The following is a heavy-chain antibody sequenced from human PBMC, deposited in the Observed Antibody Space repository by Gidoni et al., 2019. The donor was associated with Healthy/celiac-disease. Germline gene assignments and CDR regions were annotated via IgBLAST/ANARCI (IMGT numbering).Heavy chain of an antibody. Sequence: QVQLQEPGSGLVTPSQTLSLTCTLSGGSISSGGYYWSWIRQHPGKGMEWIGYIYYSGSTYYNPSLKSRVTISVDTSKNQFSLKLSSVTAADTAVYYCARVVDGGYGTDYWGQGTLVTVSS. CDR1: GGSISSGGYY. CDR2: IYYSGST. V-gene: IGHV4-31*03. J-gene: IGHJ4*02. CDR3: ARVVDGGYGTDY. D-gene: IGHD5-12*01.